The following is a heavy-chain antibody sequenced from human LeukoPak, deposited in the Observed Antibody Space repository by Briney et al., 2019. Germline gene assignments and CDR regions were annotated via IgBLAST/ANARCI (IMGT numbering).Heavy chain of an antibody. Sequence: GGSLRLSCAASGFTVSSNYMSWVRQAPGKGLEWVSVIYSGGSTYYADSVKGRFTISRDNSKNTLHLEVISLTAEDTAVYYCAKDDAWIRFGEWSQGTLVTVSS. J-gene: IGHJ4*02. CDR1: GFTVSSNY. CDR2: IYSGGST. CDR3: AKDDAWIRFGE. V-gene: IGHV3-53*01. D-gene: IGHD3-10*01.